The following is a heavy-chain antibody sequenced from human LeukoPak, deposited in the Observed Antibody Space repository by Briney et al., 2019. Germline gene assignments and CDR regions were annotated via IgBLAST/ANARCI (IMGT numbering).Heavy chain of an antibody. CDR2: IYYSGST. CDR1: GGSISSSSYY. J-gene: IGHJ4*02. Sequence: KSSETLSLTCTVSGGSISSSSYYWGWIRQPPGKGLEWIGSIYYSGSTYYNPSLKSRVTISVDTSKNQFSLKLSSVTAADTAVYYCARGVDTAMVPAFDYWGQGTLVTVSS. CDR3: ARGVDTAMVPAFDY. D-gene: IGHD5-18*01. V-gene: IGHV4-39*01.